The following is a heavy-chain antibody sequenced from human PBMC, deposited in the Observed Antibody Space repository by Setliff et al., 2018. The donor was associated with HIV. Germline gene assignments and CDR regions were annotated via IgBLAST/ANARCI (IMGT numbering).Heavy chain of an antibody. CDR1: GYTFTAYY. CDR2: INPDSGAT. CDR3: ARDRWELLRRPEYFQH. V-gene: IGHV1-2*02. J-gene: IGHJ1*01. D-gene: IGHD1-26*01. Sequence: ASVKVSCKSSGYTFTAYYIHWVRQARGQGLEWMGWINPDSGATKYAQKFQGRVTITTDTSTRTVYMELRSLRSDDTAVYYCARDRWELLRRPEYFQHWGQGALVTVSS.